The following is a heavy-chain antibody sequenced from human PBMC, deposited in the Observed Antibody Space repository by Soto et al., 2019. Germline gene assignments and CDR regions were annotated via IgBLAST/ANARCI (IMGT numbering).Heavy chain of an antibody. CDR2: VYYSGST. Sequence: QLHLQGSGPRLAKPSETLSLTCTVSGDSISSRFYYWGWIRQSPGKGLEWIGSVYYSGSTYSTPSLKSRLYLSVDTSKNHYSLNLYSVTAADTSVYYSAASVSASLAKFDFWDQGTLVTISS. V-gene: IGHV4-39*02. D-gene: IGHD3-3*02. CDR3: AASVSASLAKFDF. CDR1: GDSISSRFYY. J-gene: IGHJ4*02.